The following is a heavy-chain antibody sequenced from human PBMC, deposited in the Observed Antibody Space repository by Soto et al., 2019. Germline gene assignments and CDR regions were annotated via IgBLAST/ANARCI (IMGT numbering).Heavy chain of an antibody. V-gene: IGHV4-30-4*01. J-gene: IGHJ5*01. D-gene: IGHD2-15*01. CDR2: IYKSATT. Sequence: SETLSLTCSVSGDSISSVDYFLAWIRQPPGQALEYIGYIYKSATTYYNPSFLSRVAISLDTSKSQFSLNVTSVTAADTAVYFCARGRYCLTGRCFPNWFDSWGQGTLVTVSS. CDR3: ARGRYCLTGRCFPNWFDS. CDR1: GDSISSVDYF.